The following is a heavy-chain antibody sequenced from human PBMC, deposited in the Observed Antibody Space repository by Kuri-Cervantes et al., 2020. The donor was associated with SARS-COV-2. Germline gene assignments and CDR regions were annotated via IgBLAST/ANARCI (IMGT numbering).Heavy chain of an antibody. CDR1: EFTFSNYA. CDR2: ISYDGSNK. J-gene: IGHJ6*02. CDR3: AREEWLLSSDYYYYYYGMDV. D-gene: IGHD3-3*01. Sequence: GESLKISCAASEFTFSNYAIHWVRQAPGKGLEWVAVISYDGSNKYYADSVKGRFTISRDNSKNTLYLQMNSLRAEDTAVYYCAREEWLLSSDYYYYYYGMDVWGQGTTVTVSS. V-gene: IGHV3-30-3*01.